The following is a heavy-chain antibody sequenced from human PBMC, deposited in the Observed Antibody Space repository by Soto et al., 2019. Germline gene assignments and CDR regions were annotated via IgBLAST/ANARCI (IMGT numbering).Heavy chain of an antibody. V-gene: IGHV3-21*01. CDR3: ARGASSDAFDI. CDR1: GFTFSSYS. J-gene: IGHJ3*02. D-gene: IGHD6-6*01. CDR2: ISSSSSYI. Sequence: GGSLRLSCAASGFTFSSYSMNWVRQAPGKGLEWVSSISSSSSYIYYADSVKGRFTISRDNAKNSLYLQMNSLRAEDTAVYYCARGASSDAFDIWGQGTMVTVSS.